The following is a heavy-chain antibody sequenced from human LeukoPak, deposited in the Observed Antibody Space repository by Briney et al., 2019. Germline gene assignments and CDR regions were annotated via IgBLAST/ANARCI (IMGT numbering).Heavy chain of an antibody. CDR1: GFTFSSHW. CDR3: AKDHSSSSGFDY. J-gene: IGHJ4*02. CDR2: INQDGSQK. D-gene: IGHD6-6*01. V-gene: IGHV3-7*01. Sequence: GGSLRLSCAASGFTFSSHWISWVRQAPGKGLEWVAHINQDGSQKSYVDSVEGRFAISRDNAKNSLYLEMNSLRAEDTAVYYCAKDHSSSSGFDYWGQGTLVTVSS.